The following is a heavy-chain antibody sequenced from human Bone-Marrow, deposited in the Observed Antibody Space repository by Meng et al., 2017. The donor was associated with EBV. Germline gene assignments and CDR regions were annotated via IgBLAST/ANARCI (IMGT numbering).Heavy chain of an antibody. J-gene: IGHJ4*02. V-gene: IGHV3-53*01. D-gene: IGHD4-17*01. Sequence: QPVESGGGLGQPWGSLGLPCAASGVTVSNNFLSWVLQAPGKGLEWVLLIDSGGSTYYTDSLKGRFTISRDNSKNTLYLQMNSLRVEDTAVYYCARASNYVDPPSYWGQGTLVTVSS. CDR3: ARASNYVDPPSY. CDR1: GVTVSNNF. CDR2: IDSGGST.